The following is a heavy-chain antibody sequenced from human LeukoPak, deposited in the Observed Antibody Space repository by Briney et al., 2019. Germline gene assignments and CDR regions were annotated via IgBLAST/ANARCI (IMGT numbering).Heavy chain of an antibody. CDR3: ARELSMLSPGWFDP. D-gene: IGHD2/OR15-2a*01. CDR1: GGSFSGYY. J-gene: IGHJ5*02. CDR2: INRSGST. V-gene: IGHV4-34*01. Sequence: SETLSLTCAVYGGSFSGYYWSWIRQPPGKGLEWIGEINRSGSTDYNPSLKSRVTISVDTSKNQFSLKLSSVTAADTAVYYCARELSMLSPGWFDPWGQGTLVTVSS.